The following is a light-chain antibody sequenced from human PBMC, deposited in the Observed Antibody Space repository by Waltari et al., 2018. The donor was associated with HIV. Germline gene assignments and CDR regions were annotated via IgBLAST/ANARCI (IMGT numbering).Light chain of an antibody. CDR1: QSISSY. CDR3: QQSYDSPLT. CDR2: AAS. Sequence: DIQMTQSPSSLSAFVGDRVTITCRTSQSISSYLNWYQQKPGKAPKLLIYAASSLQSGVPSRFSGSGSGTDFTLTISSLQPEDFATYYCQQSYDSPLTFGGGTKVEIK. J-gene: IGKJ4*01. V-gene: IGKV1-39*01.